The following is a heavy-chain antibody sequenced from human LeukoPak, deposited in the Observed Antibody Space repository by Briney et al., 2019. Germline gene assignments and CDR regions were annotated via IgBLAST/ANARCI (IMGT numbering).Heavy chain of an antibody. D-gene: IGHD2/OR15-2a*01. CDR2: ISSSSSTI. J-gene: IGHJ4*02. Sequence: GGSLRLSCAASGFTFSSYSMNWVRQAPGKGLEWVSYISSSSSTIYYADSVKGRFTISRDNAKNSLYLQMNSLRAEDTAVYHCARDLSRFTSVDRPYDYWGQGTLVTVSS. CDR1: GFTFSSYS. V-gene: IGHV3-48*01. CDR3: ARDLSRFTSVDRPYDY.